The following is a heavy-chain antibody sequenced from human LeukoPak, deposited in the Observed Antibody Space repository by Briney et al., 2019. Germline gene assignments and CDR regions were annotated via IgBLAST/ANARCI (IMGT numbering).Heavy chain of an antibody. V-gene: IGHV3-30*18. J-gene: IGHJ6*02. CDR1: GFTFSSYG. CDR2: ISYDGSNK. D-gene: IGHD3-10*01. Sequence: PGGSLRLSCAASGFTFSSYGMHWVRQAPGKGLEWVAVISYDGSNKYYADSVKGRFTISRDNSKNTLYLQMNSLRAEDTAVYYCAKDGANYYGSGSYRMDVWGQGTTVTVSS. CDR3: AKDGANYYGSGSYRMDV.